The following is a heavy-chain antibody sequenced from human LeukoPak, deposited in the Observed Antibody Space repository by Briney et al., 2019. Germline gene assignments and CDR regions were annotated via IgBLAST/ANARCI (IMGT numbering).Heavy chain of an antibody. J-gene: IGHJ4*02. CDR2: IIPILNIT. V-gene: IGHV1-69*04. CDR1: RYTFTAYY. CDR3: ARDDDRAREIDY. D-gene: IGHD3-22*01. Sequence: ASVKVPCTASRYTFTAYYIHWVRQAPGQGLEWMGRIIPILNITHYAQKFQGRVTIAADKSTSTAYMELSSLRSEDTAVYYCARDDDRAREIDYWGQGTLVTVSS.